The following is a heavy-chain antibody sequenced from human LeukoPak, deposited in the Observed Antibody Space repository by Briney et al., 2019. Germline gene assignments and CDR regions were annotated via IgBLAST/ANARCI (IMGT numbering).Heavy chain of an antibody. D-gene: IGHD3-9*01. Sequence: PSETLSLTCTVSGGSISSYYWSWIRQPPGKGLEWIGSVYYSGSTSYNPPLKSRVTISVDTSKNQFSLKLNSVTAADTAVYYCARPLTGYSYFDYWGQGTLVTVSS. CDR1: GGSISSYY. J-gene: IGHJ4*02. CDR2: VYYSGST. CDR3: ARPLTGYSYFDY. V-gene: IGHV4-59*05.